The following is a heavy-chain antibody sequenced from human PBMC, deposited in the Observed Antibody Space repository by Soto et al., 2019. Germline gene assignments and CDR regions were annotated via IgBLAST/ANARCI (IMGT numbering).Heavy chain of an antibody. CDR1: GFTFSSHS. Sequence: GGSLRLSCAASGFTFSSHSMNWVRQAPGKGLEWVSSISSSSTYIYYIDSVKGRFTISRDNAKNSLHLQMNSLRAEDTAVYYCARGIVGATLDYWGQGALVTVSS. J-gene: IGHJ4*02. CDR3: ARGIVGATLDY. CDR2: ISSSSTYI. V-gene: IGHV3-21*01. D-gene: IGHD1-26*01.